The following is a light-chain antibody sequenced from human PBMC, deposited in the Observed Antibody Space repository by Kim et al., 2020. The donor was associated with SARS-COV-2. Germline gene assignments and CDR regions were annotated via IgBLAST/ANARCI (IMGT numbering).Light chain of an antibody. J-gene: IGKJ4*01. CDR3: QQSYSILPLT. CDR1: QSISTY. V-gene: IGKV1-39*01. Sequence: DIQMTQSPSSLSASVGDRVIITCRASQSISTYLNWYQQKRGKAPKLLIYGASSLHSGVPSRFSGSGSGTDFTLTISSLQPEDFATYYCQQSYSILPLTFGGGTKLEI. CDR2: GAS.